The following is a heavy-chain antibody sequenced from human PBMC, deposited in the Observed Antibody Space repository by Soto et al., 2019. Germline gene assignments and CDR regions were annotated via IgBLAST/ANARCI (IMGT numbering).Heavy chain of an antibody. V-gene: IGHV4-34*01. CDR1: GGSLSGDY. CDR3: ARMIAAAGTEYFDY. D-gene: IGHD6-13*01. CDR2: INHRGVT. J-gene: IGHJ4*02. Sequence: SETLSLTCTVYGGSLSGDYWSWIRQSPGTGLQWIGEINHRGVTNYNPSLESRVTIPVDTSKNQFSLKLTSVTAANTAVYYCARMIAAAGTEYFDYWGQGTLVTVSS.